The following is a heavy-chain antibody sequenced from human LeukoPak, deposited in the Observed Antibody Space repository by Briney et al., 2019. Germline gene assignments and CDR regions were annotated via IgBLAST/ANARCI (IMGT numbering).Heavy chain of an antibody. CDR2: IRNKASSHTT. J-gene: IGHJ4*02. CDR3: VAMLWGVPN. D-gene: IGHD3-10*01. Sequence: PGRSLRLSCAASGFTFSDHYMDWVRQAPGKGLDWIGRIRNKASSHTTEYAASMKGRFIISRDDSENSLYLQMNTLKTEDTAVYYCVAMLWGVPNWGQGTLVTVSS. CDR1: GFTFSDHY. V-gene: IGHV3-72*01.